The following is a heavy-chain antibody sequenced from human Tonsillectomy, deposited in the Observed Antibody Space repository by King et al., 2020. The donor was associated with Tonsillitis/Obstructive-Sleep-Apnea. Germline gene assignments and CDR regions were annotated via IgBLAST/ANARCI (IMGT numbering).Heavy chain of an antibody. Sequence: VQLVESGAEVKKPGESLKISCKGSGYSFTNYWIGWVRQMPGKGLEWMGIIYPGDSDTRYSPSFQGQVTILADKSISTSYLQWSSLKASDTAMYDCARLTTGDYDPEEGYYGLDVWGQGTTVTVSS. CDR2: IYPGDSDT. J-gene: IGHJ6*02. CDR3: ARLTTGDYDPEEGYYGLDV. V-gene: IGHV5-51*03. CDR1: GYSFTNYW. D-gene: IGHD4-17*01.